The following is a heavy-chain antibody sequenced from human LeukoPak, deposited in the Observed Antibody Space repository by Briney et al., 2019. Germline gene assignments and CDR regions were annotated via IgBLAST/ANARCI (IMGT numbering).Heavy chain of an antibody. CDR2: ISYDGSNK. V-gene: IGHV3-30*18. J-gene: IGHJ4*02. CDR1: GFTFSSYG. D-gene: IGHD6-13*01. CDR3: AKDWAAAGFDY. Sequence: GRSLRLSCAASGFTFSSYGMHWVRQAPGKGLEWVAVISYDGSNKYYADSVKGRFTISRDNSKNTLYLQMNSLRAEDTAVYYCAKDWAAAGFDYWGQGTLVTVSS.